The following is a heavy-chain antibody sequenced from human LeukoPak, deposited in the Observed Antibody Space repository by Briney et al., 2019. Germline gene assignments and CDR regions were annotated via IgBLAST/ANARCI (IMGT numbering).Heavy chain of an antibody. J-gene: IGHJ4*02. CDR3: ARHQIQAMVIFTY. CDR2: INSDGSST. Sequence: GGSLRLSCAASGFTFCSYWMHWVRQAPGKGLVWVSRINSDGSSTSYADSVKGRFTISRDNAKNTLYLQMNSLRAEDTAVYYCARHQIQAMVIFTYWGQGTLVTVSS. V-gene: IGHV3-74*01. D-gene: IGHD5-18*01. CDR1: GFTFCSYW.